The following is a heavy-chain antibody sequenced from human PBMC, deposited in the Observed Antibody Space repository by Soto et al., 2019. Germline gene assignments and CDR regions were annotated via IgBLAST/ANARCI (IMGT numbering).Heavy chain of an antibody. CDR3: ARVGDSDSSGYYYFDY. CDR1: GGTFSSYA. CDR2: IIPIFGTA. J-gene: IGHJ4*02. V-gene: IGHV1-69*13. D-gene: IGHD3-22*01. Sequence: SVKVSCKASGGTFSSYAISWVRQAPGQGLEWMGGIIPIFGTANYAQKFQGRVTITADESTSTAYMELSSLRSEDTAVYYCARVGDSDSSGYYYFDYWGQGTLVTVSS.